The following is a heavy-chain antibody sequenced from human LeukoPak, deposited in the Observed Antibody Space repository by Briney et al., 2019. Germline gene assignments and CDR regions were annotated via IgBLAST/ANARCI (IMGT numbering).Heavy chain of an antibody. J-gene: IGHJ5*02. CDR1: GGSLSSYY. CDR2: IYYRGST. D-gene: IGHD6-6*01. Sequence: PSETLSLTCTVSGGSLSSYYWSWIRQPPGKGLEWIGYIYYRGSTSYNPSLRSRVTISVDTSKNQFSLKLSSVTAADTAVYYCARCVSSSSFARWFDPWGQGTLVTVSS. CDR3: ARCVSSSSFARWFDP. V-gene: IGHV4-59*01.